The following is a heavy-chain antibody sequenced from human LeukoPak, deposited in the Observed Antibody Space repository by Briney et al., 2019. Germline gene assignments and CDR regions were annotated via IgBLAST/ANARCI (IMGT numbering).Heavy chain of an antibody. CDR1: GFTFNNYA. CDR2: ISGGGVTT. CDR3: AKSANQLSMGATRSYYFDY. D-gene: IGHD1-26*01. Sequence: GGSLRLSCAASGFTFNNYAMSWVRQAPGKGLEWVSAISGGGVTTNYADSVQGRSTISKDNSKNTLYLQMNSLRAEDTAVYYCAKSANQLSMGATRSYYFDYWGQGTLVTVSS. J-gene: IGHJ4*02. V-gene: IGHV3-23*01.